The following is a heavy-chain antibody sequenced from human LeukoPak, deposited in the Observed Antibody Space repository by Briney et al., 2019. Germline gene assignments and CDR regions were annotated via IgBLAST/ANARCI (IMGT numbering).Heavy chain of an antibody. CDR3: ARTYLSDDNPDAFDI. Sequence: SETLSLTCTVSGGSISSYYWSWIRQPPGKGLEWIGYIYYSGSTNYNPSLKSRVTISVDTSKNQFSLKLSSVTAADTAVYYCARTYLSDDNPDAFDIWGQGTMVTVSS. D-gene: IGHD1-14*01. V-gene: IGHV4-59*08. CDR1: GGSISSYY. J-gene: IGHJ3*02. CDR2: IYYSGST.